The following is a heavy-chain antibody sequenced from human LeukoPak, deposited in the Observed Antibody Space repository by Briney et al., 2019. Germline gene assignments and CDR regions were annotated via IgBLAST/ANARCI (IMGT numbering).Heavy chain of an antibody. CDR3: ASPYSSSAGGYYGMDV. Sequence: GESLKISCKGSGYSFTSYWIGWVRQMPGKGLEWMGIIYPGDSDTRYSPSFQGQVTISADKSISTAYLQWSSLKASDTAMYYCASPYSSSAGGYYGMDVWGQGTTVTVSS. J-gene: IGHJ6*02. D-gene: IGHD6-13*01. CDR1: GYSFTSYW. V-gene: IGHV5-51*01. CDR2: IYPGDSDT.